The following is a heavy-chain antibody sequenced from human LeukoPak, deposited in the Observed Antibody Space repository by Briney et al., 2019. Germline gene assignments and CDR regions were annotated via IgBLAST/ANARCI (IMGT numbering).Heavy chain of an antibody. D-gene: IGHD6-13*01. Sequence: GASVKVSCKASGDTFTSYYMHWVRQAPGQGLEWMGIINPITGDTTYAQKFQGRLPMTRDMSTSTVYMELSSLTSEDTAVFYCARYGFSTVGQGGWHAFDIWGQGTVVTVSS. CDR1: GDTFTSYY. CDR2: INPITGDT. J-gene: IGHJ3*02. V-gene: IGHV1-46*01. CDR3: ARYGFSTVGQGGWHAFDI.